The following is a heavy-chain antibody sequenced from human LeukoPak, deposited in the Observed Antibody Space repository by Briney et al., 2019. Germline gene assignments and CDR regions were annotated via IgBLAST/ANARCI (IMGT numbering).Heavy chain of an antibody. CDR3: AKESGKRSYGAYFDY. D-gene: IGHD4-17*01. CDR2: ISYDGSAK. V-gene: IGHV3-30*18. J-gene: IGHJ4*02. CDR1: GFTFSSHD. Sequence: GGSLRLSCAASGFTFSSHDMHWVRQAPGKGLEWVAVISYDGSAKYYSDSVKGRFTISRDNSQNTLYLQMNSLRVEDTAIYYCAKESGKRSYGAYFDYWGQGTLVTVSS.